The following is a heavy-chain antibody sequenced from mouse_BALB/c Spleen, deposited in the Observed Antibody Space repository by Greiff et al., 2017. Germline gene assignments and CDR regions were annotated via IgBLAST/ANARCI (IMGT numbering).Heavy chain of an antibody. CDR1: GYTFTSYW. V-gene: IGHV1-87*01. CDR3: ARSPGYFDY. CDR2: IYPGDGDT. Sequence: VKLQESGAELARPGASVKLSCKASGYTFTSYWMQWVKQRPGQGLEWIGAIYPGDGDTRYTQKFKGKATLTADKSSSTAYMQLSSLASEDSAVYYCARSPGYFDYWGQGTTLTVSS. J-gene: IGHJ2*01.